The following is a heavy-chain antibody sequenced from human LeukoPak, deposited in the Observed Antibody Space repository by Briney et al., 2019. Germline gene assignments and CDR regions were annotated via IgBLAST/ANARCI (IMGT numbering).Heavy chain of an antibody. Sequence: PSETLSLTCTVSGGSISSGSYYWSWLRQPAGKGLEWIGRIYTSGSTNYNPSLKSRVTISVDTSKNQFSLKLSSVTAADTAVYYCARLKATVSIHAYFDSWGQGTLVTVSS. D-gene: IGHD4-17*01. CDR1: GGSISSGSYY. J-gene: IGHJ4*02. CDR2: IYTSGST. V-gene: IGHV4-61*02. CDR3: ARLKATVSIHAYFDS.